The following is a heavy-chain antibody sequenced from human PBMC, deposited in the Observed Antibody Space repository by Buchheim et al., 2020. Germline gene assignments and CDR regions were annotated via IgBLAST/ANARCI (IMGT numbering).Heavy chain of an antibody. CDR2: INSDGSST. D-gene: IGHD2-2*03. Sequence: EVQLVESGGGLVQPGGSLRLSCAASGFTFSSYWMHWVRQAPGKGLVWVSRINSDGSSTSYADSVKGRFTISRDNAKKPLYLQMNSLRAEDTAVYYCARGGMAIVVVPAAIPGRYYGMDVWGQGTT. CDR3: ARGGMAIVVVPAAIPGRYYGMDV. CDR1: GFTFSSYW. V-gene: IGHV3-74*01. J-gene: IGHJ6*02.